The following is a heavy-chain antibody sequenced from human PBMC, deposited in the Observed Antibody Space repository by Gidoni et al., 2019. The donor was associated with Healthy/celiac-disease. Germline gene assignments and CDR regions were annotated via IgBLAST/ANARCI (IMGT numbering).Heavy chain of an antibody. D-gene: IGHD1-26*01. V-gene: IGHV4-31*03. CDR1: GGPISSGGYY. CDR2: IYYSGST. J-gene: IGHJ3*02. CDR3: ASGVGSRRGDAFDI. Sequence: QAQLQESGLGLVKPSQTLSVTCTVSGGPISSGGYYWSWIRQHPGKGLGCIGYIYYSGSTYYNPSLKSRVTISVYTSKNQFYLKLSSVTASDAAGYYCASGVGSRRGDAFDIWGQVTMVTVSS.